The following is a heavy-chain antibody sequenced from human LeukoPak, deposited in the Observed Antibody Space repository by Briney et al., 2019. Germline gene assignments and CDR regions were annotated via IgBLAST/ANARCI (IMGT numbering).Heavy chain of an antibody. CDR2: ISSSSSYI. Sequence: GSLRLSCAASGFTFSSYSMNWGRQAPGGGLEWVSSISSSSSYIYYADSVKGRFTISRDNAKNSLYLQMNSLRAEDTAVYYCARARVVVVATEFDYWGQGTLVTVSS. CDR1: GFTFSSYS. D-gene: IGHD2-15*01. V-gene: IGHV3-21*01. CDR3: ARARVVVVATEFDY. J-gene: IGHJ4*02.